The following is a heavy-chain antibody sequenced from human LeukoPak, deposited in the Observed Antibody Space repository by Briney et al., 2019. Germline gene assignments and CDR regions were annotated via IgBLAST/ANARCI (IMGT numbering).Heavy chain of an antibody. CDR2: INPNSGGT. D-gene: IGHD1-26*01. CDR1: GYTFTGYY. Sequence: ASVKVSCKASGYTFTGYYMHWVRQAPGQGLEGMGWINPNSGGTNYAQRFQGRVTMTRDTSISTAYMELSRLRSDDTAVYYCARDNSVGDTAWWFNPWGQGTLVTVSS. CDR3: ARDNSVGDTAWWFNP. J-gene: IGHJ5*02. V-gene: IGHV1-2*02.